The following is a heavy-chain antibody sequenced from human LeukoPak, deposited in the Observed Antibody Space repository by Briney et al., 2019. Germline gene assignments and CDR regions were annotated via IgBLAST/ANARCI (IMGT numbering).Heavy chain of an antibody. J-gene: IGHJ3*02. CDR3: ARHSSGLDAFDI. CDR2: INPNSGGT. CDR1: GYTFTGYY. Sequence: ASVKVSCKASGYTFTGYYMHWVRQAPGQGLEWMGWINPNSGGTNYAQKFQGRVTITRDTSISTAYMELSRLRSDDTAVYYCARHSSGLDAFDIWGQGTMVTVSS. D-gene: IGHD6-19*01. V-gene: IGHV1-2*02.